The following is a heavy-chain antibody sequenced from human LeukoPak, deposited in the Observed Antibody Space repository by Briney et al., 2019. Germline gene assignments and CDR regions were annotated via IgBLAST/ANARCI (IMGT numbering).Heavy chain of an antibody. V-gene: IGHV4-59*01. Sequence: SETLSLTCGVSGGAITNYYWNWIRQAPGKGLEWLGYIYYTGSTTYNPSVKSRITISLVTSKKQISLKLHSVTAADTAVYYCARRGPWGEPRPFDYWGQGSLVTVSS. CDR3: ARRGPWGEPRPFDY. D-gene: IGHD3-16*01. J-gene: IGHJ4*02. CDR2: IYYTGST. CDR1: GGAITNYY.